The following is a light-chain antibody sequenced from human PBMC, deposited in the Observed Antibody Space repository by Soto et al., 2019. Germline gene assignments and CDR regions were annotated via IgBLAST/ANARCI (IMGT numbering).Light chain of an antibody. J-gene: IGLJ1*01. CDR3: HSYDSSLSGSEV. CDR2: NVN. Sequence: QSALIQPPSVSGSPGQSVTISCTGTSSDVGSYDYVSWYQQHPGTVPKPMIYNVNTRPSGVPDRFSGSKSGNTASMTISGLQAEDEADYYCHSYDSSLSGSEVFGTGTKLTVL. CDR1: SSDVGSYDY. V-gene: IGLV2-11*01.